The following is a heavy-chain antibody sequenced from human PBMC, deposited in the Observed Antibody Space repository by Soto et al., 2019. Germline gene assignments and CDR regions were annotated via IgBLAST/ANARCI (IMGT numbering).Heavy chain of an antibody. CDR3: ARAPPTITGTRIHYYYYYGMDV. CDR1: GGTFSSYA. CDR2: IIPIFGTA. Sequence: SVKVSCKASGGTFSSYAISWVRQAPGQGLEWMGGIIPIFGTANYAQKFQGRVTITADESTSTAYMELSSLRSEDTAVYYCARAPPTITGTRIHYYYYYGMDVWGKGTTVTVSS. V-gene: IGHV1-69*13. J-gene: IGHJ6*04. D-gene: IGHD1-20*01.